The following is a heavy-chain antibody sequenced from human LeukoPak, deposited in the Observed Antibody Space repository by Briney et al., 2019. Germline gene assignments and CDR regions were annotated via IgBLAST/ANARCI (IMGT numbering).Heavy chain of an antibody. CDR2: IKQDGSEK. D-gene: IGHD3-3*01. Sequence: PGGSLRLSCAASGFTFSSYWMSWVRQAPGKGLEWVANIKQDGSEKYYVDSVKGRFTISRDNAKNSLYLQMNSLRAEDTAVYYCARESYDFWSGYGPHFYFDYWGQGTLVTVSS. J-gene: IGHJ4*02. CDR3: ARESYDFWSGYGPHFYFDY. CDR1: GFTFSSYW. V-gene: IGHV3-7*01.